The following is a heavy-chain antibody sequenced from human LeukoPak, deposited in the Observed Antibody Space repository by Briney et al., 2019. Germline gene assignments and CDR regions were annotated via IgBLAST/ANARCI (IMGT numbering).Heavy chain of an antibody. CDR1: GFTFSSYG. J-gene: IGHJ4*02. V-gene: IGHV3-30*18. Sequence: PGRSLRLSCAASGFTFSSYGMHWVRQAPGKGLEWVAVISYDGSNKYYADSVKGRFTISRDNSKNTLYLQMNSLRAEDTAVYYCAKQYGSGWYLTNYYFDYWGQGTLVTVSS. CDR3: AKQYGSGWYLTNYYFDY. CDR2: ISYDGSNK. D-gene: IGHD6-19*01.